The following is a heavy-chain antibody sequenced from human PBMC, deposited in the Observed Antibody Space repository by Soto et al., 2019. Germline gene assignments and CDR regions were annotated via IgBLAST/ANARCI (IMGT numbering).Heavy chain of an antibody. CDR2: IISGGSRV. CDR3: ARERTSKGGMDV. CDR1: GFTFSNDW. J-gene: IGHJ6*04. Sequence: GGSLRLSCAASGFTFSNDWMNWVRQGPEKGLEWVSRIISGGSRVTYADSVKGRFTISRDNAKNTLYLEMDSLRAEDSGVYYCARERTSKGGMDVWGEGTKVTVYS. V-gene: IGHV3-74*01.